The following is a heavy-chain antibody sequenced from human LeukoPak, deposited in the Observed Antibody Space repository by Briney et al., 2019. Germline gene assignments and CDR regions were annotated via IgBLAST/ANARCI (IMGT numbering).Heavy chain of an antibody. V-gene: IGHV3-23*01. Sequence: PGGSLRLSCAASGFTFSSYAMSWVRQAPGKGLEWVSSTSNSGGNTYYADSVKGRFTISRDSAKNTLYLQMNSLRDEDTAVYYCARARASGRSGFDYWGQGTLVTVSS. D-gene: IGHD2-15*01. CDR2: TSNSGGNT. J-gene: IGHJ4*02. CDR3: ARARASGRSGFDY. CDR1: GFTFSSYA.